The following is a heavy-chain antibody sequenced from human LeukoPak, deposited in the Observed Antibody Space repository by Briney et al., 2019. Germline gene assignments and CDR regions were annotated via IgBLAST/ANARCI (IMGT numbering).Heavy chain of an antibody. V-gene: IGHV4-34*01. J-gene: IGHJ5*02. CDR3: ARREAVAVNWFDP. CDR2: INHSGST. CDR1: GGSFSGYY. D-gene: IGHD6-19*01. Sequence: PSETLSLTCAVYGGSFSGYYWSWIRQPPGKGLEWIGEINHSGSTNYNPSLKSRVTISVDTSKNQFSLKLSSATAADTAVYYCARREAVAVNWFDPWGQGTLVTVSS.